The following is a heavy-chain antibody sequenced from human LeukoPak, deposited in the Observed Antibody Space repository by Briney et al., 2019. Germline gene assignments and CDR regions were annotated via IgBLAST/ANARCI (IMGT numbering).Heavy chain of an antibody. CDR2: ISWNSGSI. Sequence: GGSLRLSCAASGFTFDDYAMHWVRQAPGKGLEWVSGISWNSGSIGYADSVKGRFTISRDNAKNSLYLQMNSLRAEDMALYYCAKGGYSGYDSGSDYWGQGTLVTVSS. J-gene: IGHJ4*02. V-gene: IGHV3-9*03. CDR3: AKGGYSGYDSGSDY. CDR1: GFTFDDYA. D-gene: IGHD5-12*01.